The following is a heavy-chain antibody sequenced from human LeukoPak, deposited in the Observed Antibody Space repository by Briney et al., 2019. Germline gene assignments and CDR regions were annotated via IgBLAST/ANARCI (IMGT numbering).Heavy chain of an antibody. D-gene: IGHD6-13*01. J-gene: IGHJ4*02. V-gene: IGHV1-2*02. Sequence: ASVKVSCKASGYTFTGYYMHWVRQAPGQGLEWMGWINPNSGGTNYAQKFQGRVTMTRDTSISTAYMELSRLRSDDTAVYYCAREKAGADTEGRSNFDYWGQGTLVTVSS. CDR2: INPNSGGT. CDR1: GYTFTGYY. CDR3: AREKAGADTEGRSNFDY.